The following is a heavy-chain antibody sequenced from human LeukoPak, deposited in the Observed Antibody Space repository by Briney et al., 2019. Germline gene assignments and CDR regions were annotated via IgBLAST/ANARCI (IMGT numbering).Heavy chain of an antibody. Sequence: GGSLRRYCAASGFTFSSSAMPWVRQAPDKGLEWVAVISYDGSNKYYADSVKGRFTISRDNSKNTLYLQMNSLRADDTAVYYCARDRDNSGWYEGFDYWGQGTLVTVSS. CDR3: ARDRDNSGWYEGFDY. J-gene: IGHJ4*02. CDR1: GFTFSSSA. V-gene: IGHV3-30-3*01. D-gene: IGHD6-19*01. CDR2: ISYDGSNK.